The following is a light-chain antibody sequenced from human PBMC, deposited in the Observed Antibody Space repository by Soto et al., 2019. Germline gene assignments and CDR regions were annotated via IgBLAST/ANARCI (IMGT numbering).Light chain of an antibody. Sequence: DIQMTQSPSSLSASVGDRVTFSCQASQDISKYLNWYQQHPGKAPRLLIYDASSLDAGVPSRFSGSGSGTDFTFTIDSLQPEDIATYFCQQFDTLPPAFGQGTKLEIK. V-gene: IGKV1-33*01. CDR2: DAS. CDR1: QDISKY. CDR3: QQFDTLPPA. J-gene: IGKJ2*01.